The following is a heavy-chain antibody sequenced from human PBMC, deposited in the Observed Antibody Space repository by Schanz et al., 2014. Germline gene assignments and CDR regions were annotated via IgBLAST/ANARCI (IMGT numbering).Heavy chain of an antibody. CDR2: ISPYNGNT. V-gene: IGHV1-18*04. Sequence: QVQLVQSGVEVKKPGASVKVSCKASGYTFTSYVITWVRQAPGQRLEWMGWISPYNGNTNYAQKFQDRVTVTTDISTSTASMELGSLRSDDTAVYYCARDRGHVEQLVLEWYYAMDVWGQGTTVTVSS. CDR3: ARDRGHVEQLVLEWYYAMDV. J-gene: IGHJ6*02. CDR1: GYTFTSYV. D-gene: IGHD6-6*01.